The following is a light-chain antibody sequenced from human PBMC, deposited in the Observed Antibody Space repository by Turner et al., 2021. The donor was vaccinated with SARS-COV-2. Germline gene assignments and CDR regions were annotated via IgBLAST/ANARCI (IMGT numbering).Light chain of an antibody. Sequence: EIVMTQSPATLSVSPGESATLSCRASQTVNSDLAWYQQKPGQSPRLLIYGATTRATGIPARFRGSGSGTEFTLTISSLQSEDFAVYYCQQSSTWQLYTFGQGTKLQSK. J-gene: IGKJ2*01. CDR3: QQSSTWQLYT. CDR2: GAT. V-gene: IGKV3-15*01. CDR1: QTVNSD.